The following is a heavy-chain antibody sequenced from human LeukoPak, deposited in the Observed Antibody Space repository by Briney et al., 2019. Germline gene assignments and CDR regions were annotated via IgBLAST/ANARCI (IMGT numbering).Heavy chain of an antibody. V-gene: IGHV3-20*04. J-gene: IGHJ4*02. Sequence: GGSLRLSCAASGFTFDDYGMSWVRQAPGKGLEWVSGINWNGGNTGYSDSVKGRFTISRDNAKNSLYLQMDSLRAEDTAVYYCAQHASYFYDSTGYHFDYWGQGTLVTVSS. CDR1: GFTFDDYG. CDR2: INWNGGNT. CDR3: AQHASYFYDSTGYHFDY. D-gene: IGHD3-22*01.